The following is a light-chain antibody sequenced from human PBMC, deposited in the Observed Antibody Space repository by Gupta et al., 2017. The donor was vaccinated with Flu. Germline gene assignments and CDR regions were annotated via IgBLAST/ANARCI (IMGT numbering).Light chain of an antibody. CDR2: EVS. CDR1: SSDVGGFKY. J-gene: IGLJ2*01. CDR3: ASYAGSNSWV. V-gene: IGLV2-8*01. Sequence: TSSDVGGFKYVSWYQQHPGKAPKLMIYEVSKRPSGVPDRFSGSKSGNTASLTVSGLQADDEADFYCASYAGSNSWVFGGGTKLTVL.